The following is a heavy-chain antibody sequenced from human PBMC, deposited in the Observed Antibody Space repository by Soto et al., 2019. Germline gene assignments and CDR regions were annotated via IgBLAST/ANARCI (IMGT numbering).Heavy chain of an antibody. CDR2: INAGNGNT. CDR3: ARDPSYYYYGMDV. Sequence: GASGGPCKASGYTFTSYAMHWVRQAPGQRLEWMGWINAGNGNTKYSQKFQGRVTITRDTSASTAYMELSSLRSEDTAVYYCARDPSYYYYGMDVWGQGTTVTVSS. CDR1: GYTFTSYA. V-gene: IGHV1-3*01. J-gene: IGHJ6*02.